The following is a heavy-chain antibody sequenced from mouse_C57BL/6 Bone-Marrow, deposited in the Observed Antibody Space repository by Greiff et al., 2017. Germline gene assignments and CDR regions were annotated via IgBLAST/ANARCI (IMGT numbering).Heavy chain of an antibody. V-gene: IGHV1-53*01. CDR2: INPSNGGT. J-gene: IGHJ3*01. D-gene: IGHD1-1*01. Sequence: QVQLQQPGTELVKPGASVKLSCKASGYTFTSYWMHWVKQRPGQGLEWIGNINPSNGGTNYNEKFKSKDTLTVDKSSSTAYMQLSSLTSEDSAVYYCARCLTTVVATPFAYWGQGTLVTVSA. CDR3: ARCLTTVVATPFAY. CDR1: GYTFTSYW.